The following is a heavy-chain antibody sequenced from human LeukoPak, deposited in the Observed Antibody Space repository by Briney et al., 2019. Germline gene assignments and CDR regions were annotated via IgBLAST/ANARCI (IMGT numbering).Heavy chain of an antibody. V-gene: IGHV4-4*07. J-gene: IGHJ4*02. CDR1: GGSISSYY. D-gene: IGHD6-13*01. Sequence: SETLSLTCTVSGGSISSYYWSWIRQPAGKGLEWIGRIYTSGSTNYNPSLKSRVTMSVDTSKNRFSLKLSSVTAADTAVCYCARGGIAAATDYWGQGTLVTVSS. CDR2: IYTSGST. CDR3: ARGGIAAATDY.